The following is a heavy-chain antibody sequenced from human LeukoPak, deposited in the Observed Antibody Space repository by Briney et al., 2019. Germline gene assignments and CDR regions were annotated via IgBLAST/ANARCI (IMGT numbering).Heavy chain of an antibody. CDR3: ARSVNRAAAGEAHAFDI. V-gene: IGHV4-30-4*08. CDR1: GGSISSGDYY. J-gene: IGHJ3*02. Sequence: PSQTLSLTCTVSGGSISSGDYYWSWIRQPPGKGLAWIGYIYYSGSTYYNPSLKSRVTISVDTSKNQFSLKLSSVTAADTAVYYCARSVNRAAAGEAHAFDIWGPGTMVTVSS. CDR2: IYYSGST. D-gene: IGHD6-13*01.